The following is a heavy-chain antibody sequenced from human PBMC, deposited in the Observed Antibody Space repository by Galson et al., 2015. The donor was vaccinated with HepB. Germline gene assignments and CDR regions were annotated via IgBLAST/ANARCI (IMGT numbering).Heavy chain of an antibody. CDR3: ARVSRGYVAGTFGS. D-gene: IGHD6-19*01. Sequence: SVKVSCKASGYTFTSYGISWVRQAPGQGLEWMGWISAYNGNTNYAQKLQGRVTMTTDTSTSTAYMELRSLRPDDTAVYYCARVSRGYVAGTFGSWGQGTLVTVSS. J-gene: IGHJ4*02. CDR1: GYTFTSYG. CDR2: ISAYNGNT. V-gene: IGHV1-18*01.